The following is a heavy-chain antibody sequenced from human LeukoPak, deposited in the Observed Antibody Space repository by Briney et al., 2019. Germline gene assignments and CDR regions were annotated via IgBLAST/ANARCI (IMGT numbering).Heavy chain of an antibody. CDR2: ISGSGGNT. CDR3: TTEPPYYYDSSGYFDY. J-gene: IGHJ4*02. Sequence: SGGSLRLSCAASGFTFSSYAMNWVRQAPGKGLEWVSAISGSGGNTYYADSVKGRFTISRDNSNNTLYLQMNSLKTEDTAVYYCTTEPPYYYDSSGYFDYWGQGTLVTVSS. V-gene: IGHV3-23*01. D-gene: IGHD3-22*01. CDR1: GFTFSSYA.